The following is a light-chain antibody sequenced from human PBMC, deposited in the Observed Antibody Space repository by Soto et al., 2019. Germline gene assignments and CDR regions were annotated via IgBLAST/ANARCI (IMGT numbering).Light chain of an antibody. CDR3: SSYAGSNDPHV. CDR2: EVS. CDR1: SSDVGGYNY. Sequence: QSALTQPPSASGSPGQSVTISCTGTSSDVGGYNYVSWYQQHPGKAPKLMIFEVSKRPSGVPDRFSGSKSDNTASLTVSGLQADDEADCYCSSYAGSNDPHVFGTGTKLTVL. J-gene: IGLJ1*01. V-gene: IGLV2-8*01.